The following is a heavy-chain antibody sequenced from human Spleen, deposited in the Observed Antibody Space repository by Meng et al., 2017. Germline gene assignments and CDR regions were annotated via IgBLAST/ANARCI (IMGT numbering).Heavy chain of an antibody. J-gene: IGHJ4*02. CDR1: GFTFSSYW. CDR3: AFSGYYGGY. CDR2: IKQDGSEK. D-gene: IGHD3-22*01. V-gene: IGHV3-7*03. Sequence: GGSLRLSCAASGFTFSSYWMSWVRQAPGKGLEWVANIKQDGSEKYYVDSVKGRFTISRDNSKNTLYLQMNSLRAEDTAIYYCAFSGYYGGYWGQGTLVTVSS.